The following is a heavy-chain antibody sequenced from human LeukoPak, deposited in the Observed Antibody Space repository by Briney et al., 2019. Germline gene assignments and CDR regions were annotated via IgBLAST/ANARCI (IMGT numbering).Heavy chain of an antibody. CDR2: IYYSGST. J-gene: IGHJ4*02. D-gene: IGHD1-26*01. CDR3: ARQGELAIDY. V-gene: IGHV4-59*01. Sequence: SETLSLTCTVSGGSISSYYWSWIRQPPGKGLEWIGYIYYSGSTNYNPSLKSRVTISVDTSKNQFSLKLSSVTAADTAVYYCARQGELAIDYWGQGTLVTVSS. CDR1: GGSISSYY.